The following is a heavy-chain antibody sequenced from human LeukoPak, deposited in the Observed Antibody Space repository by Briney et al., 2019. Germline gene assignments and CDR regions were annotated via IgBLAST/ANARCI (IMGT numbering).Heavy chain of an antibody. J-gene: IGHJ5*02. V-gene: IGHV1-18*01. D-gene: IGHD2-21*02. CDR1: GYTFTSYG. CDR2: ISAYNGNT. Sequence: ASVKVSCKASGYTFTSYGISWVRQAPRQGLEWMGWISAYNGNTNYAQKLQGRVTMTTDTSTSTAYMGLRSLRSDDTAVYYCARAQGDSLYNWFDPWGQGTLVTVSS. CDR3: ARAQGDSLYNWFDP.